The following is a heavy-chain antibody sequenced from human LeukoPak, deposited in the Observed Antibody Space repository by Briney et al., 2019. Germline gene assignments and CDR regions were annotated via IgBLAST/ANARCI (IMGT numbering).Heavy chain of an antibody. Sequence: GGSLRLSCAASGFTFSSYGMSWVRQAPGKGLEWVSAISGSGGSTYYADSVKGRFTISRDNSKNTLYLQMNSLRAEDTAVYYCAKLSAMVTAGYFDYWGQGTLVTVSS. CDR3: AKLSAMVTAGYFDY. CDR1: GFTFSSYG. CDR2: ISGSGGST. J-gene: IGHJ4*02. V-gene: IGHV3-23*01. D-gene: IGHD5-18*01.